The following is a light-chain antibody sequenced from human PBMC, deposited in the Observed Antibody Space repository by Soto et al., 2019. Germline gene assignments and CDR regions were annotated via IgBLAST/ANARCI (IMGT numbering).Light chain of an antibody. CDR1: QNIYSN. CDR3: LQYHNLWA. CDR2: RAS. V-gene: IGKV3-15*01. J-gene: IGKJ1*01. Sequence: IVMTHSPATLSVSPWEIATLSCGASQNIYSNVAWYQQRPGQAPRLLIYRASTRATGIPARFSGSGSGTEFTLTISSLQSEDFTVYSCLQYHNLWAFGQGTKVDIK.